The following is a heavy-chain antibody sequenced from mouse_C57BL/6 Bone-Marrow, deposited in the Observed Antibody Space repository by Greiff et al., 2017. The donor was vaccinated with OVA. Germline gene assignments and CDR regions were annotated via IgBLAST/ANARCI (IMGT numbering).Heavy chain of an antibody. CDR1: GYTFTSYW. CDR2: IYPSDSET. V-gene: IGHV1-61*01. CDR3: ARFSYYGSSHGYFDV. J-gene: IGHJ1*03. D-gene: IGHD1-1*01. Sequence: QVHVKQPGAELVRPGSSVKLSCKASGYTFTSYWMDWVKQRPGQGLEWIGNIYPSDSETHYNQKFKDKATLTVDKSSSTAYMQLSSLTSEDSAVYYCARFSYYGSSHGYFDVWGTGTTVTVSS.